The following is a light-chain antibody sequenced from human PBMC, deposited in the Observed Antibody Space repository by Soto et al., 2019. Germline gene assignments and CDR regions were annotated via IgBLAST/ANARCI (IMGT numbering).Light chain of an antibody. Sequence: QSALTQPASVSGSPGQSITISCIGTSSDVGACDLVSWYQQHPGTAPRLIIYEDIRRPSGIDSRFSGSKSGNTASLTISGRRAEDEGNYYCCSYAGNRIFVFGGGTQLTVL. CDR3: CSYAGNRIFV. CDR1: SSDVGACDL. CDR2: EDI. V-gene: IGLV2-23*01. J-gene: IGLJ3*02.